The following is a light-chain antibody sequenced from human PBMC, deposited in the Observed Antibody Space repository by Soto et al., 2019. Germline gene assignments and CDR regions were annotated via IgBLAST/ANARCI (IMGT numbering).Light chain of an antibody. CDR1: QSSSTY. CDR2: AAA. Sequence: DIQMTQSPSSLSASVGDRVTITCRASQSSSTYLNWYQQKPVKAPKLLIYAAATFHGGVPSRFSGSGCVTDFTLSINSLQPEDVATYYCEQNYNTPLTVGGGTKVLIK. J-gene: IGKJ4*01. V-gene: IGKV1-39*01. CDR3: EQNYNTPLT.